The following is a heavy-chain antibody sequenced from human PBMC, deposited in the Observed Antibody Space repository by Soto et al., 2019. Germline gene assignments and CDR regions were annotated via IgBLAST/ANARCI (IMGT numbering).Heavy chain of an antibody. Sequence: GGSLRLSCAASGFTFSNYAMSWVRQAPGKGLEWVSSITGSGDYTYYADSVKGRFTISRDNSKNTLYLQMNSLRAEDTAAYYCAKARYYDSTGYLYYFDYWGQGTLVTAPQ. CDR3: AKARYYDSTGYLYYFDY. J-gene: IGHJ4*02. CDR2: ITGSGDYT. D-gene: IGHD3-22*01. V-gene: IGHV3-23*01. CDR1: GFTFSNYA.